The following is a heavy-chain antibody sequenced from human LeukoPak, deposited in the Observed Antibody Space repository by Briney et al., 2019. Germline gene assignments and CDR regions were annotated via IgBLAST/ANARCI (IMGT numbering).Heavy chain of an antibody. CDR3: ARERAVAGNNYFDY. D-gene: IGHD6-19*01. V-gene: IGHV4-61*01. J-gene: IGHJ4*02. CDR1: GDYISSGSQY. Sequence: SETLSLTCTISGDYISSGSQYWNWMRQPPGKGLEWIGYIYYSGSTNYNPSLKSRVTISVDTSKNQFSLKLSSVTAADTAVYYCARERAVAGNNYFDYWGQGTLVTVSS. CDR2: IYYSGST.